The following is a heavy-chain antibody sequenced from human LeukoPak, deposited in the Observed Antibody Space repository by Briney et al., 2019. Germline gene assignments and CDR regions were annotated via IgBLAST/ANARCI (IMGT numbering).Heavy chain of an antibody. D-gene: IGHD3-3*02. CDR1: GFTFSKYW. CDR3: ARGHSFDI. J-gene: IGHJ3*02. Sequence: GGSLRLSCAASGFTFSKYWMTWVRQAPEKGLEWVANVKEDGSETYYVDSLKGRLIISRDNAKNSLYLQVNSLRAEDTAVYYCARGHSFDICGQGTMVTVSS. V-gene: IGHV3-7*01. CDR2: VKEDGSET.